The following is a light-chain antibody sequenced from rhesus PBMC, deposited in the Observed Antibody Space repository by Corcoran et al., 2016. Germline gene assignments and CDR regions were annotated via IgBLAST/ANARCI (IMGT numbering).Light chain of an antibody. CDR1: ENVNKY. CDR2: KAS. J-gene: IGKJ4*01. Sequence: DIQMTQSPSSLSASVGDRVTITCRASENVNKYLNWYQQKPGKAPKLLIYKASTLQSGVPSRYSGTGSGTDYTFTICSLQPEDVPTYYFPRGYDTPLTFGGGTKVVIK. CDR3: PRGYDTPLT. V-gene: IGKV1-74*01.